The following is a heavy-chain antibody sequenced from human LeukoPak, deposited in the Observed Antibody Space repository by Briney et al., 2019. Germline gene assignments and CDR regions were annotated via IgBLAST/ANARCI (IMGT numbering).Heavy chain of an antibody. CDR2: ISSSSSYI. CDR1: GFTFSSYS. V-gene: IGHV3-21*01. D-gene: IGHD3-22*01. J-gene: IGHJ4*02. Sequence: PGGSLRLSCAASGFTFSSYSMNWVRQAPGKGLEWVSSISSSSSYIYYADSVKGRSTISRDNAKNSLYLQMNSLRAEDTAVYYCAREERDYDSSGYYYYWGQGTLVTVSS. CDR3: AREERDYDSSGYYYY.